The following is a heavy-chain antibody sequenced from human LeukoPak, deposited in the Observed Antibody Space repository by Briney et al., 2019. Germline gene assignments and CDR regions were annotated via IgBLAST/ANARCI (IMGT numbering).Heavy chain of an antibody. V-gene: IGHV3-66*01. CDR1: GFTVSSSY. J-gene: IGHJ4*02. Sequence: GGSLRLSCAASGFTVSSSYMSWVRQAPGKGLEWVSVIYNGGSTYYADSVKGRFTISRDNSKNTLYLQMNSLRAEDTAVYYCARDDIAVAGKDYWGQGTLVTVSS. CDR2: IYNGGST. D-gene: IGHD6-19*01. CDR3: ARDDIAVAGKDY.